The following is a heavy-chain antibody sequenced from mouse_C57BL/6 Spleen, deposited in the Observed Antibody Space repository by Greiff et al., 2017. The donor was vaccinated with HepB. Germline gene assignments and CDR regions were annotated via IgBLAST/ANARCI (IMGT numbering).Heavy chain of an antibody. J-gene: IGHJ4*01. CDR1: GYTFTDYE. V-gene: IGHV1-15*01. Sequence: QVQLKQSGAELVRPGASVTLSCKASGYTFTDYEMHWVKQTPVHGLEWIGAIDPETGGTAYNQKFKGKAILTADKSSSTAYMELRSLISEDSAVYYCTRSGWLRNAMDYWGQGTSVTVSS. CDR2: IDPETGGT. CDR3: TRSGWLRNAMDY. D-gene: IGHD2-2*01.